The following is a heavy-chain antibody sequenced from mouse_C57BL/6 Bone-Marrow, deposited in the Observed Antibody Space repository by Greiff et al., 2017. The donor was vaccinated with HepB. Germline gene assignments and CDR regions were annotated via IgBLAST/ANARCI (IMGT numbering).Heavy chain of an antibody. D-gene: IGHD2-5*01. CDR3: ARKDYYSNYGFAY. CDR1: GYTFTSYW. Sequence: QVQLQQPGAELVMPGASVKLSCKASGYTFTSYWMHWVKQRPGQGLEWIGEIDPSDSYTNYNQKFKGKSTLTVDKSSSTAYMQLSSLTSEDSAVYYCARKDYYSNYGFAYWGQGTLVTVSA. CDR2: IDPSDSYT. J-gene: IGHJ3*01. V-gene: IGHV1-69*01.